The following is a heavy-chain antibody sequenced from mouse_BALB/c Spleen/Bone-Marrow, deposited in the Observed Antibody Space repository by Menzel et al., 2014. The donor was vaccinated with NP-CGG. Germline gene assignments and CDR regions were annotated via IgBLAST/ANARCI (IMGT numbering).Heavy chain of an antibody. Sequence: EVKVVESGPELVKPGASMKISCKASGYSFTGYTMNWVKQSHGKNLEWIGLINPYNGGTSYNQKFKGKATLTVDKSSSTAYTELLSLTSEDSAVYYCAGDRYDAWFAYWGQGTLVTVSA. CDR1: GYSFTGYT. CDR2: INPYNGGT. V-gene: IGHV1-26*01. J-gene: IGHJ3*01. D-gene: IGHD2-14*01. CDR3: AGDRYDAWFAY.